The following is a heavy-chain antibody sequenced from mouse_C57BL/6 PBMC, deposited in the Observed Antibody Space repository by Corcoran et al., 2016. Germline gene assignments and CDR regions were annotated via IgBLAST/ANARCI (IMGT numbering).Heavy chain of an antibody. CDR1: GYTFTTYG. Sequence: QIQLVQSGPELKKPGETVKISCKASGYTFTTYGMSWVKQAPGKGLKWMGWINTYSGVPTYADDFKGRFAFALETAASTAYLQINNLKNEDTATYFCATGYNFDYWGQGTTLTVSS. CDR2: INTYSGVP. V-gene: IGHV9-3*01. CDR3: ATGYNFDY. J-gene: IGHJ2*01. D-gene: IGHD2-14*01.